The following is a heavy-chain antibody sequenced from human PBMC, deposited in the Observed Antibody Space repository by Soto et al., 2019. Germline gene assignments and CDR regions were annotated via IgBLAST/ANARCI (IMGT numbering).Heavy chain of an antibody. CDR3: ARGPRGTSFGVVTKNYGMDV. J-gene: IGHJ6*02. CDR2: INHSGST. Sequence: PSETLSLTCAVSGGSFSGYYWSWIRQPPGKGLEWIGEINHSGSTNYNPSLKSRVTISVDTCKNQFSLKLSSVTAADTAVYYGARGPRGTSFGVVTKNYGMDVWGQGTTVTVSS. CDR1: GGSFSGYY. D-gene: IGHD3-3*01. V-gene: IGHV4-34*01.